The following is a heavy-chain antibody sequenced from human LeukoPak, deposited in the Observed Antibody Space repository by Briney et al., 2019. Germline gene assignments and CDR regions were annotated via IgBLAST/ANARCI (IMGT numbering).Heavy chain of an antibody. CDR3: ARGRYGIAAAGRKPSQNYYYGMDV. CDR2: INHSGST. D-gene: IGHD6-13*01. Sequence: PSETLSLTCSVYGGSFRGYYWRSIRQPPGKGLEWNGEINHSGSTNYNPSVKSQVTIAQDTSKNQFSLKLSSVTAGDTAVYYCARGRYGIAAAGRKPSQNYYYGMDVWGQGTTVTVSS. V-gene: IGHV4-34*01. CDR1: GGSFRGYY. J-gene: IGHJ6*02.